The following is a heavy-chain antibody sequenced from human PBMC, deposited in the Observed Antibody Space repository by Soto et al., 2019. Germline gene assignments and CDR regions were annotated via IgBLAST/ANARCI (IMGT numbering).Heavy chain of an antibody. CDR1: GFTFSGYS. CDR2: INTNGVNT. J-gene: IGHJ4*02. CDR3: ARGRVEDSSGWATYFDY. Sequence: PGGSLRLSCAASGFTFSGYSMFWVRQAPGKGLEYVSAINTNGVNTFYAKSVKGRFTISRDNSKNTMYRQMGRLRAEDMAVYYCARGRVEDSSGWATYFDYWGQGTLVTVSS. D-gene: IGHD6-19*01. V-gene: IGHV3-64*01.